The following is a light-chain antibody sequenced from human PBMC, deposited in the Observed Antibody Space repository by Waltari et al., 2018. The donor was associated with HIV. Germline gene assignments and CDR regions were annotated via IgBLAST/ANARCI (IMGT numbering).Light chain of an antibody. CDR2: DAS. Sequence: IQMTQSPSSLSASVGDRVTITCQANQDISNNLNWYQQKPGKAPKLRISDASSLEAGGLTRFSGSGSGTDFTLTISSLQPEDIATYYCQHYKNLPITFGQGTRLEIK. J-gene: IGKJ5*01. V-gene: IGKV1-33*01. CDR3: QHYKNLPIT. CDR1: QDISNN.